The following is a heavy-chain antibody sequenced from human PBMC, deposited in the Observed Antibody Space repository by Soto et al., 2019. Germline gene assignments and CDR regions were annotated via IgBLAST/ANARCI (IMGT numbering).Heavy chain of an antibody. CDR1: GYTFTNYG. V-gene: IGHV1-18*01. D-gene: IGHD1-26*01. J-gene: IGHJ4*02. CDR3: ERDRGSYALDF. Sequence: QVQLVQSGAEVKKPGASVKVSCKASGYTFTNYGISWVRQAPGQGLEWMGWISANNGNTNYEQKLQGRVTMTTDTATITAYTELRTLRSDDTALYYCERDRGSYALDFWGQGTPFTVSS. CDR2: ISANNGNT.